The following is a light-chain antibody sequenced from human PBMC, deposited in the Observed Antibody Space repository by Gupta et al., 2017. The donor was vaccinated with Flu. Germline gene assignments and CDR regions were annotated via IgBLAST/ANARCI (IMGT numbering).Light chain of an antibody. CDR2: GAS. V-gene: IGKV3-15*01. Sequence: ERGLTQSPPTLSVFPGERATLACRASQSVSSNLACYQQKPGQAPRLLIFGASTSATTIPARFSGSGSGTAFTLTISSLQSDDFAVFYCHQYNNWTPFTFGGGTKVEIK. CDR3: HQYNNWTPFT. J-gene: IGKJ4*01. CDR1: QSVSSN.